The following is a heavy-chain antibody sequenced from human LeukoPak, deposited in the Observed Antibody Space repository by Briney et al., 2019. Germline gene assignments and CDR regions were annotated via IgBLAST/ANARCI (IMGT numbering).Heavy chain of an antibody. J-gene: IGHJ4*02. CDR1: GGSMSPYH. CDR3: ARAVSGRFDY. CDR2: IYYSGST. V-gene: IGHV4-59*08. Sequence: SETLSLTCTVSGGSMSPYHWGWIRQPPVKGLEWTGYIYYSGSTNYNPSLKSRVTISVDTSKNQFSLKLSSVTAADTAIYYCARAVSGRFDYWGQGTLVTVSS. D-gene: IGHD6-19*01.